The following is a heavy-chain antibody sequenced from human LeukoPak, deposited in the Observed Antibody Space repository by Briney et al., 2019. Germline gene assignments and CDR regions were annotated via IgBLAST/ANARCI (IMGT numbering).Heavy chain of an antibody. CDR1: GFTFSSYW. J-gene: IGHJ4*02. CDR2: ITSADSST. CDR3: ARGRPNYYFDY. D-gene: IGHD1-1*01. V-gene: IGHV3-74*01. Sequence: GGSLRLPCAASGFTFSSYWMHWVRQAPGKGLVWVSRITSADSSTSYADSVKGRFTISRDNAKNTLYLQMNSLRAEDTAVYYCARGRPNYYFDYWGQGTLVTVSS.